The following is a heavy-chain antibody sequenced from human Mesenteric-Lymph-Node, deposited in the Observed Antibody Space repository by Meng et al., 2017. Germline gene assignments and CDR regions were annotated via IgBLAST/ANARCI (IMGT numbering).Heavy chain of an antibody. CDR1: GLTLTNAW. V-gene: IGHV3-15*01. J-gene: IGHJ5*02. Sequence: VDLVGSGGGLVKPGESLRLSCAASGLTLTNAWMFWVRQAPGKGLEWVGRIKSKTAGGTTDYAVPVKGRFTVSRDDSENILYLQMNSLKTEDTAVYYCNTLSSWGQGTLVTVSS. CDR3: NTLSS. CDR2: IKSKTAGGTT.